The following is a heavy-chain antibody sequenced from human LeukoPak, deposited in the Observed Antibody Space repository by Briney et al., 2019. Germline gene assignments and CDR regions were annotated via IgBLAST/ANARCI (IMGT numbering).Heavy chain of an antibody. D-gene: IGHD2-15*01. CDR3: AREGSSNSDFDY. CDR1: GDSVSSNSAN. V-gene: IGHV6-1*01. J-gene: IGHJ4*02. CDR2: TYYRSKWDN. Sequence: SQTLSLTCAISGDSVSSNSANWHWIRQSPSRGLEWLGRTYYRSKWDNDYAVSVKSRITINPDTSKNQFSLQLSSVTPEDTAVYYCAREGSSNSDFDYWGQGSLVTVSS.